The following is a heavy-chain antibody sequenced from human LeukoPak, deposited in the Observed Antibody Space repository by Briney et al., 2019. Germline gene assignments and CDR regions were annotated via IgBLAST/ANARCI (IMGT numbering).Heavy chain of an antibody. J-gene: IGHJ4*02. CDR3: ARGALLWFGDRIEYYFDY. Sequence: TLSLTCTVSGGSISSGSYYWSWIRQPPGKGLEWIGFIYYSGNTNYNPSLKSRVTISVDTSKNQFSLKLSSMTAADTAVYYCARGALLWFGDRIEYYFDYWGQGTLLTVSS. D-gene: IGHD3-10*01. CDR1: GGSISSGSYY. CDR2: IYYSGNT. V-gene: IGHV4-61*01.